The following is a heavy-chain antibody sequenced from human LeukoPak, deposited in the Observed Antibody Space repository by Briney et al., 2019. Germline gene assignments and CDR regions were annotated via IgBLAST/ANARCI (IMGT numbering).Heavy chain of an antibody. D-gene: IGHD6-19*01. CDR2: IPSSGNDL. CDR1: GFTFNVRG. CDR3: ARDGSGWSGDV. Sequence: GGSLTLSCAASGFTFNVRGMTWLRQAPGKALKWVTTIPSSGNDLDKSDSVQGRFTSSSDNSKNSVYLQMSSLTADDTAVYYCARDGSGWSGDVWGQGTTVTVSS. J-gene: IGHJ6*02. V-gene: IGHV3-21*01.